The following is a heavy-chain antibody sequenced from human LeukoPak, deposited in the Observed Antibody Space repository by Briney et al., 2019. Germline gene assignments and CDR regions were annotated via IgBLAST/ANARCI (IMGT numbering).Heavy chain of an antibody. J-gene: IGHJ4*02. D-gene: IGHD3-22*01. CDR2: ISSSSSTI. CDR1: GFTFSSYS. V-gene: IGHV3-48*01. Sequence: GGSLRLSCAASGFTFSSYSMNWVRQAPGKGLEWVSYISSSSSTIYYADSVKGRFTISRDNAKSSLYLQMNSLGAEETAVYYCAGELKKKNYDSSTYSEYGGQGTLVTVSS. CDR3: AGELKKKNYDSSTYSEY.